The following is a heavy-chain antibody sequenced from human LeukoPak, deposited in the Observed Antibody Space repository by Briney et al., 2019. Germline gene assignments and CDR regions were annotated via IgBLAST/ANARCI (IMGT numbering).Heavy chain of an antibody. V-gene: IGHV4-4*07. J-gene: IGHJ4*02. D-gene: IGHD1-1*01. Sequence: SETLSLTCTVSGGSISSYCWSWIRQPAGKGLEWIGRIYTSGSTNYNPSLKSRVTMSVDTSKNQFSLKLSSVTAADTAVYYCARGSTTGVTGSLGYWGQGTLVTVSS. CDR2: IYTSGST. CDR3: ARGSTTGVTGSLGY. CDR1: GGSISSYC.